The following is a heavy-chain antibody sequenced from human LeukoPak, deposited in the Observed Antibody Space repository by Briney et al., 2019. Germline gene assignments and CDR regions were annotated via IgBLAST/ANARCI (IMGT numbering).Heavy chain of an antibody. J-gene: IGHJ4*02. CDR2: ISGSGGST. CDR3: AKASVMIVVVSKHFDY. CDR1: GFTFGDYA. V-gene: IGHV3-23*01. D-gene: IGHD3-22*01. Sequence: GGSLRLSCTASGFTFGDYAMSWVRQAPGKGLEWVSAISGSGGSTYYADSVKGRFTISRDNSKNTLYLQMNSLRAEDTAVYYCAKASVMIVVVSKHFDYWGQGTLVTVSS.